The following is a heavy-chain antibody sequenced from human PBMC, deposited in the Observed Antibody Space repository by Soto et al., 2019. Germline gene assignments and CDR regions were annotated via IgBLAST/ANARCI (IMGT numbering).Heavy chain of an antibody. CDR2: INPKSGGT. V-gene: IGHV1-2*04. D-gene: IGHD2-8*01. Sequence: ASVKVSCKASGYSFTDYHIHWVRQAPGQGLEWLGRINPKSGGTSAAQKFQGWVTMTTDTTISTASMELTRLTSDDTAIYYCARGDSTDCSNGVCSFFYNHDMDVWGQGTTVTVS. J-gene: IGHJ6*02. CDR1: GYSFTDYH. CDR3: ARGDSTDCSNGVCSFFYNHDMDV.